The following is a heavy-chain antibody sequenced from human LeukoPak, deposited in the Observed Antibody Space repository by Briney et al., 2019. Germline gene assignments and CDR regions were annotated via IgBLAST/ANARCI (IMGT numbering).Heavy chain of an antibody. CDR1: GFTFDDYG. CDR2: ISYDGSNK. V-gene: IGHV3-30*18. D-gene: IGHD6-6*01. J-gene: IGHJ4*02. CDR3: AKVSSSQGSFDY. Sequence: GGSLRLSCAASGFTFDDYGMSWVRQAPGKGLEWVAVISYDGSNKYYADSVKGRFTISRDNSKNTLYLHMNSLRAEDTAVYYCAKVSSSQGSFDYWGQGTLVTVSS.